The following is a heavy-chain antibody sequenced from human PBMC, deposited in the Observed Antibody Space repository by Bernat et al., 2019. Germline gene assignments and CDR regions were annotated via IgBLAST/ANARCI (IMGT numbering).Heavy chain of an antibody. V-gene: IGHV4-39*01. D-gene: IGHD3-22*01. CDR1: GGSLSSSVNY. CDR3: ARRVRDDGSGFYWTFDY. CDR2: IYYSGNT. J-gene: IGHJ4*02. Sequence: QLQLQESGPGLVKPSETLSLTCSVSGGSLSSSVNYLAWIRQPPGKGLEWIGSIYYSGNTYYNASLKSRVTVSVETSKNQFSLRLRSATAADTAVYYCARRVRDDGSGFYWTFDYWSQGTLVTVSS.